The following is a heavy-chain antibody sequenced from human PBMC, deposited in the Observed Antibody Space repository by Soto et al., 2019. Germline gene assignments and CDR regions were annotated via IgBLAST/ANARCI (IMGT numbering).Heavy chain of an antibody. D-gene: IGHD6-19*01. CDR2: ISVGGGST. CDR1: GFTFNIYA. Sequence: EVQLLESGGGLVQPGGSLRLSCAASGFTFNIYAMSWVRQVPGKGLGWVAGISVGGGSTYYADSVKGRFTISRDNSKNTLLLQMNTLRAEDTAVYYCAKGWPHIEVAGTSPDHWGQGPLVTVSS. V-gene: IGHV3-23*01. J-gene: IGHJ4*02. CDR3: AKGWPHIEVAGTSPDH.